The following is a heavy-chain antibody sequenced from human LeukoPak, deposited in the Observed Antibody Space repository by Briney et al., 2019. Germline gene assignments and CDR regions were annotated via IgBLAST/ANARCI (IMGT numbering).Heavy chain of an antibody. CDR2: IYRNGNT. Sequence: SETLSLNCGVSGFSISSGHYWAWLRQAPGKGLQWSGNIYRNGNTYYNTPLKRRDTISVDTSKNKFSLNLSSVTAADTAIYYCARRTAGYDIVAKNAFDMWGQGRMVTVSS. V-gene: IGHV4-38-2*01. CDR3: ARRTAGYDIVAKNAFDM. J-gene: IGHJ3*02. D-gene: IGHD3-9*01. CDR1: GFSISSGHY.